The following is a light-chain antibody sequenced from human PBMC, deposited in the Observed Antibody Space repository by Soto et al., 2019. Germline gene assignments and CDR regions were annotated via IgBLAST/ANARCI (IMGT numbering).Light chain of an antibody. CDR2: GAS. J-gene: IGKJ5*01. CDR3: QQYNNGPPSIT. Sequence: IVVTHSPATLSVSPGQRDSLSCWTSHSVSTNFAWYQQKPGQAPRLLLYGASTRTTAIPARFSGSGSGTDFTLTISSLQSEDFEVYLCQQYNNGPPSITVGQGTRLEIK. V-gene: IGKV3-15*01. CDR1: HSVSTN.